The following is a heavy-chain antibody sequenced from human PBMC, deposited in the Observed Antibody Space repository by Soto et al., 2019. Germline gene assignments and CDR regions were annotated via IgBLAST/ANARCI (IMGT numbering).Heavy chain of an antibody. V-gene: IGHV3-33*06. D-gene: IGHD2-2*01. CDR2: IWYDGSNK. CDR1: GFTFSSYG. J-gene: IGHJ4*01. Sequence: GGSLRLSCAASGFTFSSYGMHWVRQAPGKGLEWVAVIWYDGSNKYYADSVKGRFTISRDNSKNMLYLQMNSLRAEDTAIYYCAKDSHWAIISPTHDYWGHGTLVTVS. CDR3: AKDSHWAIISPTHDY.